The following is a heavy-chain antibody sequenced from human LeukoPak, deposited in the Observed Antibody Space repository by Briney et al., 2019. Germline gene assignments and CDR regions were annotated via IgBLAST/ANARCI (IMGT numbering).Heavy chain of an antibody. CDR2: ISSSSSYI. CDR1: GFIFSSYG. J-gene: IGHJ4*02. D-gene: IGHD2-15*01. V-gene: IGHV3-21*01. Sequence: GGSLRLSCAASGFIFSSYGMSWVRQAPGKGLEWVSSISSSSSYIYYADSVKGRFTISRDNAKNSLYLQMNSLRAEDTAVYYCARWRCSGGSCEYYFDYWGQGTLVTVSS. CDR3: ARWRCSGGSCEYYFDY.